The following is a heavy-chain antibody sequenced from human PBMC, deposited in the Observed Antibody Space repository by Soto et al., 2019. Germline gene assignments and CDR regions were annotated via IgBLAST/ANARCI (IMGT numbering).Heavy chain of an antibody. D-gene: IGHD1-1*01. Sequence: SETLSLTCTVSGASISGYFWSWIRQPPGKGLEWIGYIYSSGSAYYNSSLKSRVTMSVDTSKNQFSLKLSSMDAADTAVYYCARAGYNYASGYWFDPWGRGTLVTVSS. CDR3: ARAGYNYASGYWFDP. V-gene: IGHV4-59*01. CDR1: GASISGYF. J-gene: IGHJ5*02. CDR2: IYSSGSA.